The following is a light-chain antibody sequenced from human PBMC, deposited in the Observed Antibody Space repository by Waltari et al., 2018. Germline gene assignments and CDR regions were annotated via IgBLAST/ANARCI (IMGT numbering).Light chain of an antibody. CDR1: TSNIGSNA. CDR3: AAWDDNLNGPV. CDR2: NTN. V-gene: IGLV1-44*01. J-gene: IGLJ2*01. Sequence: QSVLTQPPSASGTPGQRVSISCSGSTSNIGSNAVSWYRHLPGAAPRLLIYNTNQRPSGGPGRFSGSKSGTSASLAISGLQSEDECDYYCAAWDDNLNGPVFGGGTKLTVL.